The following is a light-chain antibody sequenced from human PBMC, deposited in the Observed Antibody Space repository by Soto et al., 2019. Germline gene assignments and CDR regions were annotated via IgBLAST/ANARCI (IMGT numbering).Light chain of an antibody. Sequence: IGLTQSKDILSLSPGERATLSCRASQSVSNNYLAWYQQRPGQAPRLLIYGESGRASGIPDRFSGSGSGADFTLTIARLEPEDFAVYYCQQYGDSPLITFGHGRR. CDR2: GES. V-gene: IGKV3-20*01. CDR1: QSVSNNY. J-gene: IGKJ5*01. CDR3: QQYGDSPLIT.